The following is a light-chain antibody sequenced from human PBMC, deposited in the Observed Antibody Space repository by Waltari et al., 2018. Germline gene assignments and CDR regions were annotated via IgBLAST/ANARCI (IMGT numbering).Light chain of an antibody. J-gene: IGKJ4*01. CDR2: KAS. CDR3: QHYNTYPLT. V-gene: IGKV1-5*03. CDR1: QSITSW. Sequence: DIQMTPSPSTLSVSVGDRVTLTCRASQSITSWLAWYQQKPGQAPKFLIYKASNLQSGVPSRFSGSGSGTEFTLTISSLQPDDFATYYCQHYNTYPLTFGGGTKVEIK.